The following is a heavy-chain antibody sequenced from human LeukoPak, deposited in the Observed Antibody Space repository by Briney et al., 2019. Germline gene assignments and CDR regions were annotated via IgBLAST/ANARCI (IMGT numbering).Heavy chain of an antibody. D-gene: IGHD3-10*01. Sequence: SETLSLTCTVSGGSISSSSYYWGWIRQPPGKGLEWIGSIYYSGSTYYNPSLKSRVTISVDTSKNQFSLKLSSVTAADTAVYYCARRDDATMVRGPFDYWGQGTLVTVSS. CDR1: GGSISSSSYY. V-gene: IGHV4-39*01. J-gene: IGHJ4*02. CDR2: IYYSGST. CDR3: ARRDDATMVRGPFDY.